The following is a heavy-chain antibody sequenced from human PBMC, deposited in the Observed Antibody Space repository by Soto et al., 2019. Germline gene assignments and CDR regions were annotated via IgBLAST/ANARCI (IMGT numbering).Heavy chain of an antibody. J-gene: IGHJ4*02. CDR3: AKDAYSTETRLDY. D-gene: IGHD6-13*01. V-gene: IGHV3-9*01. CDR1: GFTFDDYA. Sequence: QPGGSLRLSCAASGFTFDDYAMHWVRQVPGKGLEWVSGISWGSGNIAYADSVKGRFTISRDNARNSLYLQMNSLRPEDTALYYCAKDAYSTETRLDYWGQGTLVTVSS. CDR2: ISWGSGNI.